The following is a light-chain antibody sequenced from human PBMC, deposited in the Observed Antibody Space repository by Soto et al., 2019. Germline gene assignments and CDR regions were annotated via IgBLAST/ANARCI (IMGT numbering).Light chain of an antibody. Sequence: EIVMTQSPATLSVSPGERATLSCRASQSVSSNLAWYQQKPGQAPRLLIYGASTRATGIPARFSGSGSGTEFTLTISSLQSEDFAVYYCQQYNNWPPPITFGQGTXLEIK. CDR3: QQYNNWPPPIT. CDR2: GAS. CDR1: QSVSSN. V-gene: IGKV3-15*01. J-gene: IGKJ5*01.